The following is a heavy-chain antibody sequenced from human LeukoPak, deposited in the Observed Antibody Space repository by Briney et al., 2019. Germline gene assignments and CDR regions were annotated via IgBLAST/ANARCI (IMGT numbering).Heavy chain of an antibody. Sequence: ASVKVSCKASGYTFTSYGISWVRQAPGQGLEWMGWISAYNGNTNYAQKLQGRVTMTTDTSTSTAYMELSRLRSDDTAVYYCASSYGDYSADYWGQGTLVTVSS. CDR1: GYTFTSYG. CDR3: ASSYGDYSADY. D-gene: IGHD4-17*01. V-gene: IGHV1-18*01. CDR2: ISAYNGNT. J-gene: IGHJ4*02.